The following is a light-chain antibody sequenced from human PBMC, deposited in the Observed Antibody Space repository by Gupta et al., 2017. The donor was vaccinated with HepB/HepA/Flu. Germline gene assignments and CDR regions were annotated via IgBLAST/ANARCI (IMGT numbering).Light chain of an antibody. Sequence: EIILTQPPPTLSLFPGERATLSGSASRSVVIYLAWYQHKPGQAHRPLIYDASNRATGMPARFSGSGCGTDFTTTISSLEPEDTAVYYCQQRSSWPLTFGGGTKVEIK. CDR2: DAS. V-gene: IGKV3-11*01. CDR3: QQRSSWPLT. CDR1: RSVVIY. J-gene: IGKJ4*01.